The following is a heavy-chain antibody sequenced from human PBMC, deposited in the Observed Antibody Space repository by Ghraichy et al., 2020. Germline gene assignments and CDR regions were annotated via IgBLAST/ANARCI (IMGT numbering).Heavy chain of an antibody. CDR1: GGSVSSTNYY. CDR3: ATNTSGRWFDP. D-gene: IGHD6-19*01. CDR2: IYYSGST. J-gene: IGHJ5*02. V-gene: IGHV4-39*01. Sequence: SETLSLTCTVSGGSVSSTNYYWGWIRQPPGKGLEWIGSIYYSGSTHYNPSLKSRVIVSIDTSKNQFSLKLSSISAADTGVYYCATNTSGRWFDPWGQGTLVTVSS.